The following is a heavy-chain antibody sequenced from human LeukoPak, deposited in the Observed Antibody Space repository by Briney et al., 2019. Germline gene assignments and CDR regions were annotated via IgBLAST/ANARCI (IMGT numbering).Heavy chain of an antibody. D-gene: IGHD2-21*01. Sequence: SETLSLTCTVSGGSISGSSYYWGWIRQPPGKGLEWIGSIYYSGSTYYNPSLKSRVTISVDTSKNQFSLKLSSVTAADTAVYYCARDDYYFDYWGQETLVTVSS. CDR2: IYYSGST. CDR1: GGSISGSSYY. J-gene: IGHJ4*02. CDR3: ARDDYYFDY. V-gene: IGHV4-39*07.